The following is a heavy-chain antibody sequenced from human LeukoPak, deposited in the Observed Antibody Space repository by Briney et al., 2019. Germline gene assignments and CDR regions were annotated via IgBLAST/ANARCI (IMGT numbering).Heavy chain of an antibody. J-gene: IGHJ3*02. V-gene: IGHV3-23*01. CDR2: ISGSGGST. CDR3: VKVEDSSSWYRAFDI. Sequence: GGSLRLSCAASGFXFSSYAITWVRQAPGKGLEWVSGISGSGGSTYYADSVKGRFTISRDNSKNMVYLQMNSLRAEDTAVYCCVKVEDSSSWYRAFDIWGQGTMVTVSS. D-gene: IGHD6-13*01. CDR1: GFXFSSYA.